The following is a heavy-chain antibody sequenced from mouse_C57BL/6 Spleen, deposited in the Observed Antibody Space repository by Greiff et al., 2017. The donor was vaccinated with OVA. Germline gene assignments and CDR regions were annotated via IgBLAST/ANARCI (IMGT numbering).Heavy chain of an antibody. CDR2: IYPGDGDT. CDR3: AADYYGSSYWYFDV. J-gene: IGHJ1*03. Sequence: QVQLQQSGAELVKPGASVKISCKASGYAFSSYWMNWVKQRPGKGLGWIGQIYPGDGDTNYNGKFKGKATLTADKSSSTAYMQLSSLTSEDSAVYFCAADYYGSSYWYFDVWGTGTTVTVSS. D-gene: IGHD1-1*01. V-gene: IGHV1-80*01. CDR1: GYAFSSYW.